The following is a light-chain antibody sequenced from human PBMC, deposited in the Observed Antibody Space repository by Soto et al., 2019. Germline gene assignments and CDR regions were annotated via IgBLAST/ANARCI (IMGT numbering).Light chain of an antibody. CDR2: DAS. Sequence: DIQMTQSPSTLSASVGNRVTITCRASQTIDNWLAWYQQKPGKAPKLLIYDASRLESGVPSRFSGSGSGTDFTLTITGLQPDDFATYYCQQFDTFFWTFGPGTRVEIK. J-gene: IGKJ1*01. V-gene: IGKV1-5*01. CDR1: QTIDNW. CDR3: QQFDTFFWT.